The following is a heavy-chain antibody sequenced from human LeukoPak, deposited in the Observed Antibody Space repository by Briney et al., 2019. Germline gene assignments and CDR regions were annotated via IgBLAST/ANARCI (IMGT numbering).Heavy chain of an antibody. Sequence: GASVKVSCKASGGTFSSYAISWVRQAPGQGLEWMGGIIPIFGTANYAQKFQGRVTITADESTSTAYMELSSLRSEDTAVYYCARVIFVPHRPYGSGMAFGYWGQGTLVTVSS. CDR3: ARVIFVPHRPYGSGMAFGY. J-gene: IGHJ4*02. CDR2: IIPIFGTA. V-gene: IGHV1-69*13. CDR1: GGTFSSYA. D-gene: IGHD3-10*01.